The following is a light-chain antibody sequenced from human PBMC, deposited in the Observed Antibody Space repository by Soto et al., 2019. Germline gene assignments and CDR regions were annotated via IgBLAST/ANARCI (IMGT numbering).Light chain of an antibody. CDR1: SSNIGSNH. CDR2: DND. Sequence: QSVLTQPPSVSAAPGQKVTISCSGSSSNIGSNHVSWYQQLPGTAPKLLIYDNDKRPSEIPDRFSASKSGTSATLGITGLQTGDEANYYCATWDGSLNVLFGGGTKLTVL. CDR3: ATWDGSLNVL. J-gene: IGLJ2*01. V-gene: IGLV1-51*01.